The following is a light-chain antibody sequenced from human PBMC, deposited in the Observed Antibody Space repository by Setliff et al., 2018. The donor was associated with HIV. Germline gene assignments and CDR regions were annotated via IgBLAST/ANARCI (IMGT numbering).Light chain of an antibody. CDR1: KLGDKY. Sequence: SYELTQPPSVSVSPGQTASITCSGHKLGDKYACWYQQKPGQSPVLVIYQDNKRPSGTPERFSGSNSGNTATLTISGTQAMDEADYYCQAWDSSTAWNVFGTGTKGTVL. CDR3: QAWDSSTAWNV. J-gene: IGLJ1*01. V-gene: IGLV3-1*01. CDR2: QDN.